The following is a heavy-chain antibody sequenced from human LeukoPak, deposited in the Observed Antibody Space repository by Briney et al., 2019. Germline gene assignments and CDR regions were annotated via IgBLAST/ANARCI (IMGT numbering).Heavy chain of an antibody. CDR2: IWYDGSNK. CDR1: GFTFSSYA. D-gene: IGHD1-26*01. CDR3: ARDGGATPFDY. Sequence: GGSLRLSCAASGFTFSSYAMPWVRQAPGKGLEWVAVIWYDGSNKYYADSVKGRFTISRDNSKNTLYLQMNSLRAEDTAVYYCARDGGATPFDYWGQGTLVTVSS. J-gene: IGHJ4*02. V-gene: IGHV3-33*08.